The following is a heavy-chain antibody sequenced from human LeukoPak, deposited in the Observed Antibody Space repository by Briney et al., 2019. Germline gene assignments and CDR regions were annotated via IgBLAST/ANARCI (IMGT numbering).Heavy chain of an antibody. CDR3: ARDYSGSGSYSRQGLYYMDV. Sequence: SETLSLTCTVSGGSISSYYWSWIRQPPGKGLEWIGYIYKSGNTKYNPSLKSRVTISVDTSKNQFSLKMSSVTAADTAVYYCARDYSGSGSYSRQGLYYMDVWGKGTTVTVSS. D-gene: IGHD3-10*01. CDR1: GGSISSYY. CDR2: IYKSGNT. J-gene: IGHJ6*03. V-gene: IGHV4-59*01.